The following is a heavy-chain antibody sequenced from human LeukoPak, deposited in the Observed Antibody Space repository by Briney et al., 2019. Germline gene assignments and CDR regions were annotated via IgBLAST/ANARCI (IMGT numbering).Heavy chain of an antibody. J-gene: IGHJ4*02. V-gene: IGHV3-23*01. D-gene: IGHD2-2*01. CDR1: GFTFSSYA. CDR3: AKRYCSSTSCLYIDY. CDR2: ISGSGGST. Sequence: PGGSLRLSCAASGFTFSSYAMSWVRQAPGKGLEWVSAISGSGGSTYYADSVKGRFIISRDNSKNTLYLQMNSLRAEDTAVYYCAKRYCSSTSCLYIDYWGQGTLVTVSS.